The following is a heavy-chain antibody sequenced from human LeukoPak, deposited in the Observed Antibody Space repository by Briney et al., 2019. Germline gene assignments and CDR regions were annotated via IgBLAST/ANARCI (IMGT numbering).Heavy chain of an antibody. Sequence: GESLRLSCAASGFTFSSYWMSWVRQAPGKGLEWVANIKQDGSEKYYVDSVKGRFTISRDNAKNSLYLQMNSLRAEDTAVYYCAREKYSSGWYVDYWGQGTLVTVSS. J-gene: IGHJ4*02. CDR2: IKQDGSEK. V-gene: IGHV3-7*01. CDR3: AREKYSSGWYVDY. CDR1: GFTFSSYW. D-gene: IGHD6-19*01.